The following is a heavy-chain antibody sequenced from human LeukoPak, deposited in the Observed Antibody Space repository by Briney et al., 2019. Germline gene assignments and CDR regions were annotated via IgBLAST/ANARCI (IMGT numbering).Heavy chain of an antibody. D-gene: IGHD3-22*01. J-gene: IGHJ5*02. CDR1: GGSLSSGDYY. CDR2: MYYSGST. CDR3: ARPYYYDSRIDP. V-gene: IGHV4-30-4*01. Sequence: SETLSLTCTVSGGSLSSGDYYWSRIRQPPGKGLEWIAYMYYSGSTYYNPSLKSRVTMSADTSKNQLSLKLSSVTAADTAVYYCARPYYYDSRIDPWGQGILVTVSS.